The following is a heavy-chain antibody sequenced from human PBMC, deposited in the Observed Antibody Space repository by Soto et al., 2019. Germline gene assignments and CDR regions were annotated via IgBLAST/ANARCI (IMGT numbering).Heavy chain of an antibody. J-gene: IGHJ4*02. CDR3: ARDSGSGYDSSTRYFHY. D-gene: IGHD2-2*03. Sequence: SETLSLTCTVSGGSISSGDYYWSWIRQPPGKGLEWIGYIYYSGSTYYNPSLKSRVTISVDTSKNQFSLKLSSVTAADTAVYYCARDSGSGYDSSTRYFHYWGQGTLVTVYS. V-gene: IGHV4-30-4*01. CDR1: GGSISSGDYY. CDR2: IYYSGST.